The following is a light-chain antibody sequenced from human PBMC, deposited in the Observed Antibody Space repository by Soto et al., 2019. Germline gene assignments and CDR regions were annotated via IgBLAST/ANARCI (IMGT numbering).Light chain of an antibody. CDR2: DAS. CDR1: RSVSST. V-gene: IGKV3-15*01. J-gene: IGKJ2*01. Sequence: EIVMTQSPATLSVSPGERATLSCRASRSVSSTLAWYQQKPGQAPRLLIYDASTRATGIPARFNGSGSGTEFTLTISSLQFQDFAVYYCQLYNHSPLYPFGQGNKLKLK. CDR3: QLYNHSPLYP.